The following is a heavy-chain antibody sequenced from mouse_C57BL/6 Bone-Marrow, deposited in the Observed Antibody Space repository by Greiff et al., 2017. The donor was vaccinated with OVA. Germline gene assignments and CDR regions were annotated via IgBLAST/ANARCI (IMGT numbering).Heavy chain of an antibody. Sequence: QVQLQQPGAELVKPGASVKMSCTASGYTFTSYWITWVKQSPGQGLEWIGYIYPGSGSTNYNEKFKSKATLPVDTSSSTAYMSLSSLTSEDSAVYNCARTTVVAGTYLDYWGQGTTLTVSS. D-gene: IGHD1-1*01. CDR1: GYTFTSYW. CDR3: ARTTVVAGTYLDY. J-gene: IGHJ2*01. V-gene: IGHV1-55*01. CDR2: IYPGSGST.